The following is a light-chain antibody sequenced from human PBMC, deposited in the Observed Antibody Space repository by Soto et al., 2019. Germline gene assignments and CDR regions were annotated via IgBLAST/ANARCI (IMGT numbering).Light chain of an antibody. CDR2: EGS. V-gene: IGLV2-23*01. CDR3: CSDAGSVTLV. CDR1: DVGSYNL. Sequence: QSVLTQPASVSGSPGQSITISCSDVGSYNLVSWYQQHPGKAPKLMIYEGSKRPSGVSNRFSGSKSANTASLTISGLQAGDEADYYCCSDAGSVTLVFGGGTKLTVL. J-gene: IGLJ3*02.